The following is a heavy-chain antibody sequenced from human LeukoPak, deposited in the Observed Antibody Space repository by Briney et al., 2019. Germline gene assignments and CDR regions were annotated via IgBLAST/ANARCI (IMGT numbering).Heavy chain of an antibody. CDR3: ARDHMVRGVTALYYFDY. CDR1: GFSFSTYG. CDR2: ISSSSSYI. J-gene: IGHJ4*02. Sequence: NPGGSLRLSCAASGFSFSTYGMIWVRQAPGKGLEWVSSISSSSSYIYYADSVKGRFTISRDNAKNSLYLQMNSLRAEDTAVYYCARDHMVRGVTALYYFDYWGQGTLVTVSS. V-gene: IGHV3-21*01. D-gene: IGHD3-10*01.